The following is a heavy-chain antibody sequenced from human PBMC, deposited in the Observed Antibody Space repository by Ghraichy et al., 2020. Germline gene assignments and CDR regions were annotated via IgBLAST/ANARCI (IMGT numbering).Heavy chain of an antibody. Sequence: ESLNISCTASGFTFRIHTMSWVRQAPGKGLEWVSSVIGDNGERSYADSVKGRCAISKDRSRDTLYLELSGLRAEDSAVYYCAKDRTPDGLWDIDFWGRGTQVTVSS. V-gene: IGHV3-23*01. CDR3: AKDRTPDGLWDIDF. J-gene: IGHJ2*01. CDR1: GFTFRIHT. CDR2: VIGDNGER. D-gene: IGHD3/OR15-3a*01.